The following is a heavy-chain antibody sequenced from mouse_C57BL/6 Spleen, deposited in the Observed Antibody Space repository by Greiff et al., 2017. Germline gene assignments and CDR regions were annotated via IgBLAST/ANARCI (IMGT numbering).Heavy chain of an antibody. CDR3: ARGSGYLYYYAMDY. CDR1: GYTFTDYY. D-gene: IGHD2-2*01. CDR2: INHNNGGN. Sequence: VQLQQSGPELVKPGASVKISCKASGYTFTDYYMNWVQQSHGKSLEWIGDINHNNGGNSYNQKFKGKATLTVDKSSSTAYMELRSLTSEDSAVYYCARGSGYLYYYAMDYWGQGTSATVSS. V-gene: IGHV1-26*01. J-gene: IGHJ4*01.